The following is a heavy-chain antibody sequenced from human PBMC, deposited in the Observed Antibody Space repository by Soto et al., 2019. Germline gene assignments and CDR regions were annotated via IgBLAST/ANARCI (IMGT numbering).Heavy chain of an antibody. Sequence: ETLSLTCTVSGGSISSYYWSWIRQPPGKGLEWIGCIYYSGSTNYNPSLKSRVTISVDTSKNQFSLKLSSVTAADTAVYYCARQYYRNYSAFDYWGQGTLVTVSS. CDR1: GGSISSYY. CDR3: ARQYYRNYSAFDY. D-gene: IGHD4-4*01. CDR2: IYYSGST. J-gene: IGHJ4*02. V-gene: IGHV4-59*08.